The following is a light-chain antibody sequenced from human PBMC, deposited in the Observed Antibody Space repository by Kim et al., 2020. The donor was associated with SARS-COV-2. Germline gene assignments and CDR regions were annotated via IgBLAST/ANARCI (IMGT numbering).Light chain of an antibody. V-gene: IGLV3-19*01. CDR2: GNN. J-gene: IGLJ2*01. Sequence: LGPTLWIPCPGDSLSSYSAIWHQQTPGPAPVLVIYGNNNPPSGIPDRFSGSGSGTTPSLTITAAQAEDDAYYYCNSPDSSGNHVVFGGGTQLTVL. CDR1: SLSSYS. CDR3: NSPDSSGNHVV.